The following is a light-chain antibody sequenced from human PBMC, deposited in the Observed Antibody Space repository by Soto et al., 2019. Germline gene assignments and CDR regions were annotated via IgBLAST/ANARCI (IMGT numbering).Light chain of an antibody. J-gene: IGKJ1*01. V-gene: IGKV3-20*01. Sequence: EVVMRHSPATLSVSLGDSATLSCRASQSVSLSLAWYQMRPGQPPRLLIYGASTRATGIPDRFSGSGSGTDFTLTISRLEPEDFAVYYCQQYGSSPWTFGQGTKVDIK. CDR3: QQYGSSPWT. CDR2: GAS. CDR1: QSVSLS.